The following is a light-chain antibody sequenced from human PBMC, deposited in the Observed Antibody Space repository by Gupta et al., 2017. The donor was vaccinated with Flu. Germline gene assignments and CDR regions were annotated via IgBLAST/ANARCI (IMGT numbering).Light chain of an antibody. Sequence: EIVLTQSPVTLSLSPGERDTLSCGARQRVRRSYLAWYQQKPGQAPRLLIYGASSRDTGVPDRFSGSGSGTEFTLTISRLEPEDFAAYYCQQYSSSPGTFGQGTKVEI. CDR1: QRVRRSY. CDR2: GAS. J-gene: IGKJ1*01. V-gene: IGKV3-20*01. CDR3: QQYSSSPGT.